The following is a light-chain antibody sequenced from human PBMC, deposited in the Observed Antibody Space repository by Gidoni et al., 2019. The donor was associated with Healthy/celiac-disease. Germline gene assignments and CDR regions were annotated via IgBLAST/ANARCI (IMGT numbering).Light chain of an antibody. CDR2: AAS. Sequence: DIQMTESPSSLSASVGDRVTITCRASQSISSYCNWYQQKPGKAPKLLISAASSLQSGVPSRFSASGSGTDFTLTISSLQPDDFATYYCQQSYSTPSRTFGQGTKLEIK. CDR3: QQSYSTPSRT. CDR1: QSISSY. V-gene: IGKV1-39*01. J-gene: IGKJ2*01.